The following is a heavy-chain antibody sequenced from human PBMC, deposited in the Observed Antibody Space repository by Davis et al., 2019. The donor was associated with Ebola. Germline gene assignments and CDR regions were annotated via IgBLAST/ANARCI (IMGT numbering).Heavy chain of an antibody. CDR2: ISGSGGST. CDR1: GFTFSSYA. J-gene: IGHJ4*02. Sequence: GGSLRLSCAASGFTFSSYAMSWVRQAPGKGLEWVSAISGSGGSTYYADSVKGRFTISRDNAKNTLYLQMNSLRTEDTAVYYCAKGNDYSNYGYFDYWGQGTLVTVSS. CDR3: AKGNDYSNYGYFDY. V-gene: IGHV3-23*01. D-gene: IGHD4-11*01.